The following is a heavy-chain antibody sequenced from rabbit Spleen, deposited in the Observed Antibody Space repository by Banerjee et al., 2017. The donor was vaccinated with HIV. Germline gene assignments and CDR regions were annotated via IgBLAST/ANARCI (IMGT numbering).Heavy chain of an antibody. Sequence: QSLEESGGDLVKPGASLTLTCTASGFSFSGDSYMCWVRQAPGKGLEWIACIYAGLSGSTYYASWAKGRFTASKTSSTTVTLQMTSLTAADTATYFCARDLVAVIGWNFNLWGPGTLVTVS. D-gene: IGHD1-1*01. CDR3: ARDLVAVIGWNFNL. CDR1: GFSFSGDSY. CDR2: IYAGLSGST. V-gene: IGHV1S40*01. J-gene: IGHJ4*01.